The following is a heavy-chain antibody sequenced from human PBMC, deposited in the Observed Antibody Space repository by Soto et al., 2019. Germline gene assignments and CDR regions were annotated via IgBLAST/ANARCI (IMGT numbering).Heavy chain of an antibody. Sequence: GGSLRLSCVASGFTLSNAYMAWVRQGPGKGLEWIGRIKSKSAGETIEYAAAVQGRFTISRDDSKNILSLQMNSLRVEDTAMYYCITEMTWVTTTAYWDQGTPVTVSS. J-gene: IGHJ4*02. CDR3: ITEMTWVTTTAY. CDR1: GFTLSNAY. CDR2: IKSKSAGETI. D-gene: IGHD2-21*02. V-gene: IGHV3-15*05.